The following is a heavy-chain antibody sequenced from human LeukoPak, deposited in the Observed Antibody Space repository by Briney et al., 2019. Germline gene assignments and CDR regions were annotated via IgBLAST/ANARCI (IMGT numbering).Heavy chain of an antibody. CDR2: IYYSGST. CDR3: ASNPYSSSWAIDY. J-gene: IGHJ4*02. Sequence: SETLSLTCTVSGGPISSSSYYWGWIRQPPGKGLEWIGSIYYSGSTYYNPSLKSRVTISVDTSKNQFSLKLSSVTAADTAVYYCASNPYSSSWAIDYWGQGTLVTVSS. D-gene: IGHD6-13*01. V-gene: IGHV4-39*07. CDR1: GGPISSSSYY.